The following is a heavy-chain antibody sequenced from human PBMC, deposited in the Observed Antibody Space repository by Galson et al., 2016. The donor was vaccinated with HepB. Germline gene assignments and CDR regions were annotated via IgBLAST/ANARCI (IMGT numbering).Heavy chain of an antibody. CDR3: AREELVGSRDDFDI. CDR2: ISSSGIYI. J-gene: IGHJ3*02. V-gene: IGHV3-21*01. D-gene: IGHD1-26*01. CDR1: GFTFSRYT. Sequence: SLRLSCAASGFTFSRYTMNWVRQAPGKGLEWVSSISSSGIYIFYADSLEGRFTISRDNAKNSLYLQMNSLRAEDTAVYYCAREELVGSRDDFDIWGQGTMVTVSS.